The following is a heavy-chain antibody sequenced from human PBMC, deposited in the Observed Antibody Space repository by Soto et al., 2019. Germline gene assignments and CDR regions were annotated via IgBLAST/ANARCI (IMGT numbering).Heavy chain of an antibody. J-gene: IGHJ5*02. D-gene: IGHD6-19*01. CDR2: IYYSGST. Sequence: PSETLSLTCTVSGGSISSYYWSWIRQPPGKGLEWIGYIYYSGSTNYNPSLKSRVTISVDTSKNQFSLKLSSVTAADTAVYYCAGSSGWYGNWFDPWGQGTLVTVSS. CDR3: AGSSGWYGNWFDP. CDR1: GGSISSYY. V-gene: IGHV4-59*01.